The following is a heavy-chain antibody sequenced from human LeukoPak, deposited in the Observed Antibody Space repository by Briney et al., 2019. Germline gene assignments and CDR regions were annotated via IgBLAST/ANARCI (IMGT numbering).Heavy chain of an antibody. CDR3: AREWDPAGRDAFDM. V-gene: IGHV3-48*03. D-gene: IGHD1-26*01. CDR2: ISTSGNTI. CDR1: GFTFSSYE. Sequence: GGSLRLSCAASGFTFSSYEMNWVRQAPGKGLEWVSYISTSGNTIYYADSVKGRFTSSRDNAKNSLYLQMNSLRAEDTAVYYCAREWDPAGRDAFDMWGQGTMVTVSS. J-gene: IGHJ3*02.